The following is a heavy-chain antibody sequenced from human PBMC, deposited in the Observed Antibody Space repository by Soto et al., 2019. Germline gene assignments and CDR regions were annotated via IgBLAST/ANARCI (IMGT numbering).Heavy chain of an antibody. J-gene: IGHJ4*02. Sequence: GGSLRLSCAASGFTVSSNYMSWVRQAPGKGLEWVSVIYSGGSTYYADSVKGRFTISRDNSKNTLYLQMNRLRAEDTAVYYCARVLSDYDFWSGYYYFDYWGQGTLVTVSS. CDR2: IYSGGST. CDR3: ARVLSDYDFWSGYYYFDY. D-gene: IGHD3-3*01. V-gene: IGHV3-53*01. CDR1: GFTVSSNY.